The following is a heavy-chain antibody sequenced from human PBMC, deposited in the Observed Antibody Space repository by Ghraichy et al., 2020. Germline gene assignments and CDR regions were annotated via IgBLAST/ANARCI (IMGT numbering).Heavy chain of an antibody. CDR3: ARGLEYNWNDLGY. D-gene: IGHD1-20*01. CDR1: GFTVSNNY. CDR2: IHSGVAT. J-gene: IGHJ4*02. Sequence: GESLNISCAASGFTVSNNYMNWVRQAPGKGLEWVSTIHSGVATNYADSVKGRFTISRDNSKNTLYLQMNSLRVEDTAVYYCARGLEYNWNDLGYWGQGTLVTVSS. V-gene: IGHV3-53*01.